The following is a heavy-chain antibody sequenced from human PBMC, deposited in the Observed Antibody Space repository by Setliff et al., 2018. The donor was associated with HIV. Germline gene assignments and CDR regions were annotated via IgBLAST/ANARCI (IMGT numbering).Heavy chain of an antibody. D-gene: IGHD5-18*01. CDR3: ARGGYSYGFGRHRAYFQY. CDR2: INHSGGT. J-gene: IGHJ1*01. Sequence: SETLSLTCAVSGGTFSLHYYTWIRQSPLRGLEWIGEINHSGGTRYNPSLESRVTMSLDSSRKQFSLRLISVTAADTAVFYCARGGYSYGFGRHRAYFQYWGQGTQVTVS. V-gene: IGHV4-34*01. CDR1: GGTFSLHY.